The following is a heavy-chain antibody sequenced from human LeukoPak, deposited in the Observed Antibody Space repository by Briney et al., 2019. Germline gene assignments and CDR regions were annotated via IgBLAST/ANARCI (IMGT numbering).Heavy chain of an antibody. J-gene: IGHJ3*02. Sequence: GRSLRLSCAASGFTFSSYGMHWVRQAPGKGLEWVAVIWYDGSNKYYADSVKGRFTISRDNSKNTLYPQMNSLRAEDTAVYYCARDRQLRYFDWLPHPGPGHDAFDIWGQGTMVTVSS. CDR3: ARDRQLRYFDWLPHPGPGHDAFDI. V-gene: IGHV3-33*01. CDR1: GFTFSSYG. D-gene: IGHD3-9*01. CDR2: IWYDGSNK.